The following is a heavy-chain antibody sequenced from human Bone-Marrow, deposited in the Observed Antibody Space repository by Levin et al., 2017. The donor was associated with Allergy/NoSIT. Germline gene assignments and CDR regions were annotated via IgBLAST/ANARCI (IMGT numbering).Heavy chain of an antibody. Sequence: GGSLRLSCAVSGFTVSNNYMSWVRQAPGKGLECVSIIYSGGSTYYADSVKGRFTISRDNSKNTLYLQMNSLRAEDTAVYYCTRHVRGSAMPAGWGQGTVVTVSS. CDR3: TRHVRGSAMPAG. CDR2: IYSGGST. V-gene: IGHV3-53*01. J-gene: IGHJ4*02. D-gene: IGHD3-10*02. CDR1: GFTVSNNY.